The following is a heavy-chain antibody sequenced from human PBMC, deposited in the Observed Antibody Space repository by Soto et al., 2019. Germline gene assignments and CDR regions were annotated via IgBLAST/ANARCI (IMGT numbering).Heavy chain of an antibody. D-gene: IGHD3-22*01. Sequence: RASVKVSCKASGGTFSSYAISWVRQAPGQGLEWMGGIIPIFGTAIYAQTLQGRVSMSTDTSTNTAYMELRSLRSDDTAMYYCARGGYYDSSGSRNYHYYGMNVWGQGTTVTVSS. V-gene: IGHV1-69*05. CDR3: ARGGYYDSSGSRNYHYYGMNV. CDR2: IIPIFGTA. CDR1: GGTFSSYA. J-gene: IGHJ6*02.